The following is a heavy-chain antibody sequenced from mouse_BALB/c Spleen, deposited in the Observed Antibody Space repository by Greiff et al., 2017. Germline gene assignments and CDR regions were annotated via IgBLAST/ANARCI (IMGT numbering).Heavy chain of an antibody. CDR3: ARRGYYGSYYAMDY. V-gene: IGHV5-12-2*01. J-gene: IGHJ4*01. CDR1: GFTFSSYT. D-gene: IGHD1-1*01. Sequence: EVQLVESGGGLVQPGGSLKLSCAASGFTFSSYTMSWVRQTPEKRLEWVAYISNGGGSTYYPDTVKGRFTISRDNAKNTLYLQMSSLKSEDTAMYYCARRGYYGSYYAMDYWGQGTSVTVSS. CDR2: ISNGGGST.